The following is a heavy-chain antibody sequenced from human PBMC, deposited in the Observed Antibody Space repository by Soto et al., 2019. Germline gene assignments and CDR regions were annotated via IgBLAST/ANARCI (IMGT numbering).Heavy chain of an antibody. CDR2: IRSKANNYAT. J-gene: IGHJ6*02. D-gene: IGHD1-26*01. CDR3: ARNLGAKYGMDV. V-gene: IGHV3-73*02. Sequence: EVQLVESGGGLVQPGGSLTLSCAGSGFPFSGSIIHWVRQAPGKGLEWVGRIRSKANNYATAFAASVQGRVTISREDSENTAFLQMNILKIEDTAVYFCARNLGAKYGMDVWGQGTTVTVSS. CDR1: GFPFSGSI.